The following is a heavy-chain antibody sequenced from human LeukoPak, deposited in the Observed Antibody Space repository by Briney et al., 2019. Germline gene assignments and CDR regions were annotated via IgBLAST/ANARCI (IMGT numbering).Heavy chain of an antibody. J-gene: IGHJ5*02. CDR3: ARCSGGSCYSGWFDP. D-gene: IGHD2-15*01. CDR2: IYSGGST. Sequence: GGSLRLSCAASGFTFSSYAMSWVRQAPGKGLEWVSVIYSGGSTYYADSVKGRFTISRDNSKNTLYLQMNSLRAEDTAVYYCARCSGGSCYSGWFDPWGQGTLVTVSS. CDR1: GFTFSSYA. V-gene: IGHV3-66*01.